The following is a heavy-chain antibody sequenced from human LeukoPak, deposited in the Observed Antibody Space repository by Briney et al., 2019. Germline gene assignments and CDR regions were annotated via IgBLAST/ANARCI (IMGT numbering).Heavy chain of an antibody. CDR2: INPSGGST. V-gene: IGHV1-46*01. CDR3: VLLSGIVGATFFDY. D-gene: IGHD1-26*01. CDR1: GYTFTSYY. Sequence: ASVKVSCKASGYTFTSYYMHWVRQAPGQGPEWMGIINPSGGSTSYAQKFQGRVTMTRDTSTSTVYMELSSLRSEDTAVYYCVLLSGIVGATFFDYWGQGTLVTVSS. J-gene: IGHJ4*02.